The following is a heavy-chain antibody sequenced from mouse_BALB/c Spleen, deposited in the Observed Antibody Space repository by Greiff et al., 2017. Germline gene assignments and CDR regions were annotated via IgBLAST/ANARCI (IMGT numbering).Heavy chain of an antibody. CDR3: NAFITTVVDFYAMDY. CDR1: GFNIKDYY. V-gene: IGHV14-4*02. J-gene: IGHJ4*01. D-gene: IGHD1-1*01. Sequence: EVKLQESGAELVRSGASVKLSCTASGFNIKDYYMHWVKQRPEQGLEWIGWIDPENGDTEYAPKFQGKATMTADTSSNTAYLQLSSLTSEDTAVYYCNAFITTVVDFYAMDYWGQGTSVTVSS. CDR2: IDPENGDT.